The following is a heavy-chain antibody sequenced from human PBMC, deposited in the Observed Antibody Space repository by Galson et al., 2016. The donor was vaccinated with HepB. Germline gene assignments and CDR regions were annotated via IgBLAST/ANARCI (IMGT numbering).Heavy chain of an antibody. V-gene: IGHV4-61*02. CDR2: IYVSGST. D-gene: IGHD6-19*01. CDR3: ARDPDFGSAWLGPQGYFDL. CDR1: GAFINSGSYY. Sequence: TLSLTCSVSGAFINSGSYYWTWIRQPAGKGPEWIGRIYVSGSTNYNPSLESRAAMSVDTSKNQFSLKLRSVTAADTAVYFCARDPDFGSAWLGPQGYFDLWGRGTLVTVSS. J-gene: IGHJ2*01.